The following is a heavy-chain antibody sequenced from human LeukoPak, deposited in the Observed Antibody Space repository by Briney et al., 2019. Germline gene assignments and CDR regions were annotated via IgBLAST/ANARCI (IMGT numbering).Heavy chain of an antibody. J-gene: IGHJ4*02. CDR2: ISNSSSYI. CDR3: ARERFYYDSSGYPYYFDY. D-gene: IGHD3-22*01. Sequence: PGGSLRLSCAASGFTFNIYGMSWVRQAPGKGLEWVSSISNSSSYIYYADSVKGRFTISRDNAKNSLYLQMNSLRAEDTAVYYCARERFYYDSSGYPYYFDYWGQGTLVTVSS. V-gene: IGHV3-21*01. CDR1: GFTFNIYG.